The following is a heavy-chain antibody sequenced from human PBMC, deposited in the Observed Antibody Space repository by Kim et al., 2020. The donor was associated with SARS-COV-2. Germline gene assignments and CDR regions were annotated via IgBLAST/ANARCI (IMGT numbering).Heavy chain of an antibody. Sequence: GGSLRLSCAASGFTFSSYGMHWVRQAPGKGLEWVAVIWYDGSNKYYADSVKGRFTISRDNSKNTLYLQMNSLRAEDTAVYYCARGQYCSSTSCYVGWFDPWGQGTLVTVS. D-gene: IGHD2-2*01. J-gene: IGHJ5*02. V-gene: IGHV3-33*01. CDR1: GFTFSSYG. CDR3: ARGQYCSSTSCYVGWFDP. CDR2: IWYDGSNK.